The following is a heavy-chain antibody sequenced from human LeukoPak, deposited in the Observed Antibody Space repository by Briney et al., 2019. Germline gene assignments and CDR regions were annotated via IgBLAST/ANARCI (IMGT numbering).Heavy chain of an antibody. V-gene: IGHV4-30-4*08. CDR3: ARDRSYYYASSGAFDI. CDR2: IYYSGST. CDR1: GGSISSGDYY. J-gene: IGHJ3*02. D-gene: IGHD3-22*01. Sequence: SQTLSLTCTVSGGSISSGDYYWSWIRQPPGKGLEWIGYIYYSGSTYYNPSLKSRVTISVDTSKNQFSLKLSSVTAADTAVYYCARDRSYYYASSGAFDIWGQGTMVTVSS.